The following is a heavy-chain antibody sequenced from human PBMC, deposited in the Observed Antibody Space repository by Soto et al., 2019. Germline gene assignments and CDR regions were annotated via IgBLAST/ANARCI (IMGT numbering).Heavy chain of an antibody. CDR1: GGSISSGGYY. CDR2: IYYSGST. V-gene: IGHV4-31*03. CDR3: ACFVSEERVGDYGGWFDP. D-gene: IGHD4-17*01. Sequence: QVQLQESGPGLVKPSQTLSLTCTVSGGSISSGGYYWSWIRQHPGKGLEWIGYIYYSGSTYYNPSLKSRVTISVDTSKNQFSLKLSSVTAADTAVYYCACFVSEERVGDYGGWFDPWGQGTLVTVSS. J-gene: IGHJ5*02.